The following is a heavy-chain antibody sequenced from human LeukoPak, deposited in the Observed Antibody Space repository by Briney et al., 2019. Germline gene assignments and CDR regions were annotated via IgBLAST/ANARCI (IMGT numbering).Heavy chain of an antibody. CDR3: AKDPSYNLGYCSGGSCYSDY. CDR1: GFTFSSYA. V-gene: IGHV3-23*01. J-gene: IGHJ4*02. D-gene: IGHD2-15*01. Sequence: GGSLRLSCAASGFTFSSYAMSWVRQAPGKGLEWVSPISGSGGSTYYADSVKGRFTISRDNSKNTLYLQMNSLRAEDTAVYYCAKDPSYNLGYCSGGSCYSDYWGQGTLVTVSS. CDR2: ISGSGGST.